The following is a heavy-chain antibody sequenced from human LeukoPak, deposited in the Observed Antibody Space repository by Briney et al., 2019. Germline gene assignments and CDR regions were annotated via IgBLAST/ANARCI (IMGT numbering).Heavy chain of an antibody. J-gene: IGHJ4*02. V-gene: IGHV5-51*01. Sequence: GESLKISCKGSGYSFTSYWIGWVRQMPGKGLEWMGIIYPGDSDTRYSPSFQGQVTISADKSISTAYLQWSSLKASETAMYYCARLVEQWLVRGYFDYWGQGTLVTVSS. D-gene: IGHD6-19*01. CDR1: GYSFTSYW. CDR2: IYPGDSDT. CDR3: ARLVEQWLVRGYFDY.